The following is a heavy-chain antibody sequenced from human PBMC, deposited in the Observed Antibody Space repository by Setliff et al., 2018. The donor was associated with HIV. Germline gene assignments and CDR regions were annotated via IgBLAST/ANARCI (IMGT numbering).Heavy chain of an antibody. Sequence: SETLSLTCSVSGYSITNGYYWGWIRQPPGKGLEWIGYIYTSGSTNYNPSLKSRVTISVDTSKNQFSLKLSSVTAADTAVYYCAGCSGGSCPFDAFDIWGQGTMVTVSS. CDR1: GYSITNGYY. CDR3: AGCSGGSCPFDAFDI. J-gene: IGHJ3*02. CDR2: IYTSGST. D-gene: IGHD2-15*01. V-gene: IGHV4-4*09.